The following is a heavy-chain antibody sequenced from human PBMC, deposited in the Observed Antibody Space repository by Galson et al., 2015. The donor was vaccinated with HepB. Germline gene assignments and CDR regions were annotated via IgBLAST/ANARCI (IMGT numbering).Heavy chain of an antibody. CDR3: TRGEDDIVVVPTASYFDY. D-gene: IGHD2-2*01. CDR2: IRSKAYGGTT. J-gene: IGHJ4*02. CDR1: GVTSDDDA. V-gene: IGHV3-49*03. Sequence: SLRLRRAASGVTSDDDALSCFRQTRGKGVEWVGFIRSKAYGGTTEYAASVKGRFTISRDDSKSIAYLQMNSLKTEDTAVYYCTRGEDDIVVVPTASYFDYWGQGTLVTVSS.